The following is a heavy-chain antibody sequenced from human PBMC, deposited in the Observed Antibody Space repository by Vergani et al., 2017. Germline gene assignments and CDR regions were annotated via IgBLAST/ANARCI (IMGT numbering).Heavy chain of an antibody. Sequence: EVQLVESGGGLVQPGRSLRLSCAASGFTFDDYAMHWVRQAPGKGLEWVSGISWNSGSIGYADSVKGRFTISRDNAKNSLYLQMNSLRAEDTALYYCAKDRSIAAPYFDYWGQGTLVTVSS. V-gene: IGHV3-9*01. CDR1: GFTFDDYA. CDR3: AKDRSIAAPYFDY. J-gene: IGHJ4*02. CDR2: ISWNSGSI. D-gene: IGHD6-6*01.